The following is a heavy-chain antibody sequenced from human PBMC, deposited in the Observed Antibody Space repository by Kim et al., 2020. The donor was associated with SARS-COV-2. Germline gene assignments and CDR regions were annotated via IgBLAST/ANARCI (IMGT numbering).Heavy chain of an antibody. J-gene: IGHJ6*02. CDR3: AREGLPRATDSSSQLVWSYYYGMDV. V-gene: IGHV3-13*01. D-gene: IGHD6-13*01. Sequence: GGSLRLSCAASGFTFSSYDMHWVRQATGKGLEWVSAIGTAGDTYYPGSVKGRFTISRENAKNSLYLQMNSLRAGDTAVYYCAREGLPRATDSSSQLVWSYYYGMDVWGQGTTVTVSS. CDR2: IGTAGDT. CDR1: GFTFSSYD.